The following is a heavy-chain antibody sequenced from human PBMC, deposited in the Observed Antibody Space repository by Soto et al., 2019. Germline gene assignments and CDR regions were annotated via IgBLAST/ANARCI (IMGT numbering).Heavy chain of an antibody. Sequence: SGPTLVNPTATLTLTCTVSGFSLNNARMGVSWIRQPPGKALEWLAHIFSNDEKSYRTSLKNRLSISKDTSKSQVVLTMTNMDPVDTATFYCARTIAVSANAFDIWGQGTMVTVSS. CDR3: ARTIAVSANAFDI. CDR2: IFSNDEK. V-gene: IGHV2-26*01. J-gene: IGHJ3*02. D-gene: IGHD6-19*01. CDR1: GFSLNNARMG.